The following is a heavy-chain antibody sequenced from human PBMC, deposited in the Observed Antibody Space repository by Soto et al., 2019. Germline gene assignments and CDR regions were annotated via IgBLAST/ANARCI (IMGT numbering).Heavy chain of an antibody. CDR1: GGSISSGGYS. V-gene: IGHV4-30-2*05. J-gene: IGHJ5*02. Sequence: PSETLSLTCAVSGGSISSGGYSWSWIRQPPGKGLEWIGYIYYSGSTYYNPSLKSRVTISVDTSKNQFSLKLSSVTAADTAVYYCARAPHTIFGVVIIYNWFDPWGQGTLVTVSS. CDR3: ARAPHTIFGVVIIYNWFDP. CDR2: IYYSGST. D-gene: IGHD3-3*01.